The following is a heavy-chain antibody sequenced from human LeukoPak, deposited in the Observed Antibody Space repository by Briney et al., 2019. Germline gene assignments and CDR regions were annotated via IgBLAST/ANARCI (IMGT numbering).Heavy chain of an antibody. CDR2: IKQDGSEK. Sequence: GGSLRLSCAASGFTFSSYWMSWVRQAPGKGLEWVANIKQDGSEKYYVDSVKGRFTISRDNAKNSLYLQMNSLRAEDTAVYYCAKVGDPPRISGSYRDWRAFDIWGQGTMVTVSS. CDR1: GFTFSSYW. D-gene: IGHD1-26*01. CDR3: AKVGDPPRISGSYRDWRAFDI. J-gene: IGHJ3*02. V-gene: IGHV3-7*01.